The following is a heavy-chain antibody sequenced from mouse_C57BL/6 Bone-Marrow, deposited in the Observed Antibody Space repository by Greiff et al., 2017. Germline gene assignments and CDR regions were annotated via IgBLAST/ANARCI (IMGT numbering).Heavy chain of an antibody. CDR3: ARGSNWDEDYFDY. D-gene: IGHD4-1*01. V-gene: IGHV1-22*01. Sequence: EVQLQQSGPELVKPGASVKMSCKASGYTFTDYNMHWVKQSHGKSLEWIGYINPNNGGTSYNQKFKGKATLTVNKSSSTAYMELRSLTSEDSAVYYCARGSNWDEDYFDYWGQGTTLTVSS. CDR2: INPNNGGT. J-gene: IGHJ2*01. CDR1: GYTFTDYN.